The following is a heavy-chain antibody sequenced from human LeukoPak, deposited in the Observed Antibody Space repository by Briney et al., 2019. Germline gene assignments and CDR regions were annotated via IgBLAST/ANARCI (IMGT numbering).Heavy chain of an antibody. J-gene: IGHJ4*02. CDR1: GYTFTNHD. CDR3: ARGASGY. D-gene: IGHD1-26*01. CDR2: MNPKSGNT. Sequence: ASVKVSCKASGYTFTNHDINWVRQASGQGLEWMGWMNPKSGNTGYLQKFQGRVTMTRDTSMNTAFMELSSLRSEDTAVYYCARGASGYWGQGTLVTVSS. V-gene: IGHV1-8*01.